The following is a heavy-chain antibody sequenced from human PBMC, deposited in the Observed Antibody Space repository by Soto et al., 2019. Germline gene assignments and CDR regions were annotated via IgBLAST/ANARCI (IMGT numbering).Heavy chain of an antibody. CDR2: IKSKTDGGTT. J-gene: IGHJ1*01. Sequence: PGGSLRLSCAASGFTFSNAWMSWVRQAPGKGLEWVGRIKSKTDGGTTDYAAPVKGRFTISRDDSKNTLYLQMNSLKTEDTAVYYCTTVSPELNYGDYVPLEPSEYFQHWGQGTLVTVSS. D-gene: IGHD4-17*01. V-gene: IGHV3-15*01. CDR1: GFTFSNAW. CDR3: TTVSPELNYGDYVPLEPSEYFQH.